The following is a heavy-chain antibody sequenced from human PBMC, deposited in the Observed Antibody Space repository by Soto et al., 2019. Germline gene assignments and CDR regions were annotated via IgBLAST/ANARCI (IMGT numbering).Heavy chain of an antibody. Sequence: SETLSLTCTVSGGSISSGGYYWSWIRQHPGKGLEWIGYIYYSGSTYYNPSLKSRVTISVDTSKNQFSLKLSSVTAADTAVYYCARHVSLQWELQYFFNYWGQGTLVTVSS. CDR1: GGSISSGGYY. V-gene: IGHV4-31*03. CDR3: ARHVSLQWELQYFFNY. D-gene: IGHD1-26*01. CDR2: IYYSGST. J-gene: IGHJ4*02.